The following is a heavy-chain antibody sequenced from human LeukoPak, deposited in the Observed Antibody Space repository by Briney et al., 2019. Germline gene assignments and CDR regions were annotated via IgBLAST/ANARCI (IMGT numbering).Heavy chain of an antibody. D-gene: IGHD5-18*01. CDR1: GVIFSSYA. Sequence: GGSLRLSCAASGVIFSSYAMSWVRQAPGKGLEWVSVISGSGYSTYYADSVKGRFTIARDNSKNTLYLQMSGLRAEDTALYYCAKRSYSYGSFDYWGQGTLVTVSS. J-gene: IGHJ4*02. CDR2: ISGSGYST. CDR3: AKRSYSYGSFDY. V-gene: IGHV3-23*01.